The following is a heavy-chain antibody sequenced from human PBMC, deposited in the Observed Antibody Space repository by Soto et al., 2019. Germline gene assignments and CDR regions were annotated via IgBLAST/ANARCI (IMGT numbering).Heavy chain of an antibody. CDR2: INHSGST. D-gene: IGHD3-22*01. CDR1: GGSFSGYY. Sequence: SETLSLTCAVYGGSFSGYYWSWIRQPPGKGLEWIGEINHSGSTNYNRSLKSRVTISVDTSKNQFSLKLSSVTAADTAVYYCARDYYDSSGYHNWFDPWGQGTLVTVSS. CDR3: ARDYYDSSGYHNWFDP. V-gene: IGHV4-34*01. J-gene: IGHJ5*02.